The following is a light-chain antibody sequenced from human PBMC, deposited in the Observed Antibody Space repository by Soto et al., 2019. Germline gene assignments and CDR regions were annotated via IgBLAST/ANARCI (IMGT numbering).Light chain of an antibody. V-gene: IGKV1-5*03. CDR2: KAS. J-gene: IGKJ4*01. CDR3: QQADSFPLS. CDR1: QSISSW. Sequence: DIQMTQSPSSLSASVGDRVTITCRASQSISSWLAWYQQKPGKAPKLLIYKASGLESGVPSRFSGSGSGTDFTLTISRLEPEDFATYYCQQADSFPLSFGGGTKVDIK.